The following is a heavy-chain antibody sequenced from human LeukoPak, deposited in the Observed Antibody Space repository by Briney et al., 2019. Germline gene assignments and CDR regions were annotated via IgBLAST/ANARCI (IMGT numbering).Heavy chain of an antibody. D-gene: IGHD2-21*02. V-gene: IGHV3-21*01. J-gene: IGHJ4*02. CDR1: GFTFSSYS. CDR3: ASLTGECGGDCYSPY. CDR2: ISSSSSYI. Sequence: GGSLRLSCAASGFTFSSYSMNWVRQAPGKGLEWVSSISSSSSYIYYADSVKGRFTISRDNAKNSLYLQMNSLRAEDTAVYYCASLTGECGGDCYSPYWGQGTLVTVSS.